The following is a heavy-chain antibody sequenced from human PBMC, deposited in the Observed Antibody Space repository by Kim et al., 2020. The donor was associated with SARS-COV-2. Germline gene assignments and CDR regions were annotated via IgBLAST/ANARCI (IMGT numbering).Heavy chain of an antibody. CDR3: ARYYYDSSGYYSFDY. Sequence: DSVKGRFTISRDNSKNTLYLQMNSLRAEDTAVYYCARYYYDSSGYYSFDYWGQGTLVTVSS. J-gene: IGHJ4*02. D-gene: IGHD3-22*01. V-gene: IGHV3-30*07.